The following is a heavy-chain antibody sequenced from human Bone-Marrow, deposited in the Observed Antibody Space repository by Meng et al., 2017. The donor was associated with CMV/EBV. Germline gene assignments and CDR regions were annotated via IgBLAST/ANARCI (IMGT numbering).Heavy chain of an antibody. CDR3: ARRNWYFDL. Sequence: GESLKISCAASGFTFSSYEMNWVRQAPGKGLEWVSYISSSGSTIYYADSVKGRFTISRDNAKNSLYLQMDSPRAEDTAVYYCARRNWYFDLWGRGTLVPVSS. CDR1: GFTFSSYE. V-gene: IGHV3-48*03. J-gene: IGHJ2*01. CDR2: ISSSGSTI.